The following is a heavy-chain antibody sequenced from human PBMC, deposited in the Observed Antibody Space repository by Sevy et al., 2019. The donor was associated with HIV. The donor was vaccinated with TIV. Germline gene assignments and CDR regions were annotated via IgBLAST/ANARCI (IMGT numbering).Heavy chain of an antibody. J-gene: IGHJ3*02. D-gene: IGHD1-26*01. CDR1: GFTFSSYA. Sequence: GGSLRLSCAASGFTFSSYAMHWVRQAPGKGLEWVAVISYDGSNKYYADSVKGRFTISRDNSKNTLYLQMNSLRAEDTAGYYCARDRAWESGAFDIWGQGTMVTVSS. V-gene: IGHV3-30-3*01. CDR3: ARDRAWESGAFDI. CDR2: ISYDGSNK.